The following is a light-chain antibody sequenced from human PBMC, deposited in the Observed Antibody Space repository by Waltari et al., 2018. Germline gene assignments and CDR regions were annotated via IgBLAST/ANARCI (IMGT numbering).Light chain of an antibody. J-gene: IGKJ4*01. Sequence: SIFYNFKKKNSKAWYQQKPGQLPKLLIYWASTRKSGVPDRFSGSGSGTDFTLTISSLQAEDVAVYYCQQYYSFPVTFGGGTKVEI. V-gene: IGKV4-1*01. CDR3: QQYYSFPVT. CDR1: SIFYNFKKKNS. CDR2: WAS.